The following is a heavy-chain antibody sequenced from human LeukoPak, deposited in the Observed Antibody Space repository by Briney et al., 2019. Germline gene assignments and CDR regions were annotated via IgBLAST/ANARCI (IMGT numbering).Heavy chain of an antibody. CDR3: ARDRPSDSSSWYYYYGMDV. CDR2: INHSGST. CDR1: GGSFSGYY. D-gene: IGHD6-13*01. Sequence: PSETLSLTCAVYGGSFSGYYWSWIRQPPGKGLEWIGEINHSGSTNYNPSLKSRVTISVDTSKNQFSLKLSSVTAADTAVYYCARDRPSDSSSWYYYYGMDVWGKGTTVTVFS. V-gene: IGHV4-34*01. J-gene: IGHJ6*04.